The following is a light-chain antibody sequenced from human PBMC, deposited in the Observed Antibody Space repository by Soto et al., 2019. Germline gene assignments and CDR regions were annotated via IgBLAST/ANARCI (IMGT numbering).Light chain of an antibody. CDR2: EAS. CDR3: QQRSNWPRT. Sequence: EMVLTQSPGALSLSPGERATLSCSASQSVSNNYLAWYQQKPGQAPRLLIYEASNRATGTPARFSGSGSGTDFTLTISSLEPEDFAVYYCQQRSNWPRTFGQGTKVDIK. CDR1: QSVSNNY. J-gene: IGKJ1*01. V-gene: IGKV3-11*01.